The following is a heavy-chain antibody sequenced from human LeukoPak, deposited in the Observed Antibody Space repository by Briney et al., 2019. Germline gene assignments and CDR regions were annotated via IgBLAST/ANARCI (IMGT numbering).Heavy chain of an antibody. Sequence: SETLSLTCAVYGGSFSGYYWSWIRQPPGKGLEWIGEINHSGSTNYNPSLKSRVTISVDTSKNQFSLKLSSVTAADTAVYYCARGYYGSGIPGPHWFDPWGQGTLVTVSS. CDR1: GGSFSGYY. CDR3: ARGYYGSGIPGPHWFDP. CDR2: INHSGST. J-gene: IGHJ5*02. D-gene: IGHD3-10*01. V-gene: IGHV4-34*01.